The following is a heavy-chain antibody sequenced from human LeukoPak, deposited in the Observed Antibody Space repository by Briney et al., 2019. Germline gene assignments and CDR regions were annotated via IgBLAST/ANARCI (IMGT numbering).Heavy chain of an antibody. Sequence: PSETLSLTCAVYGGSFSGYYWSWIRRPPGKGLEWIGEINHSGSTNYNPSLKSRVTISVDTSKNQFSLKLSSVTAADTAVYYCAREPTGYCSGGSCCSGWFDPWGQGTLVTVSS. CDR3: AREPTGYCSGGSCCSGWFDP. CDR1: GGSFSGYY. CDR2: INHSGST. V-gene: IGHV4-34*01. D-gene: IGHD2-15*01. J-gene: IGHJ5*02.